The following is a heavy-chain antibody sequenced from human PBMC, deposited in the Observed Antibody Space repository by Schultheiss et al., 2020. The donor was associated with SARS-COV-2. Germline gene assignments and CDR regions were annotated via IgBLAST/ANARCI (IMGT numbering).Heavy chain of an antibody. V-gene: IGHV3-48*03. CDR2: ISSSGSTI. Sequence: GGSLRLSCAASGFTFSSYEMNWVRQAPGKGLEWVSYISSSGSTIYYADSVKGRFTISRDNAKNSLYLQMNSLRAEDTAVYYCAIGSYSSGWYGNEYFQHWGQGTLVTVSS. J-gene: IGHJ1*01. CDR1: GFTFSSYE. D-gene: IGHD6-19*01. CDR3: AIGSYSSGWYGNEYFQH.